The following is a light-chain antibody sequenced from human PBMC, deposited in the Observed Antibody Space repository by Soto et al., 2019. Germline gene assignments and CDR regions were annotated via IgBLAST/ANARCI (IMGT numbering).Light chain of an antibody. CDR2: GVR. Sequence: QSALTQPASMSGSPGQSITISCTGTSSDVRGYTFVSGRQQPQGVAHHRMVYGVRNRPSGVPNRFSGSNSGNMASLPISGLRAEDEPDYYCSPYTGNSNYVFGTGSKV. CDR1: SSDVRGYTF. CDR3: SPYTGNSNYV. J-gene: IGLJ1*01. V-gene: IGLV2-14*01.